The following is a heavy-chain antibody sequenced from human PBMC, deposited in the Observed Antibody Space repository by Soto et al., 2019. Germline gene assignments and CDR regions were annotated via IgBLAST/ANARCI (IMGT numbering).Heavy chain of an antibody. Sequence: GGSLRLSCAASGFTFSNAWMSWVRQAPGKGLEWVGRIKSKTDGGTTDYAAPVKGRFTISRDDSKNTLYLQMNSLKTEDTAVYYCTTAYYYERTTLDYWGQGTLVTVSS. CDR2: IKSKTDGGTT. J-gene: IGHJ4*02. V-gene: IGHV3-15*01. D-gene: IGHD3-22*01. CDR3: TTAYYYERTTLDY. CDR1: GFTFSNAW.